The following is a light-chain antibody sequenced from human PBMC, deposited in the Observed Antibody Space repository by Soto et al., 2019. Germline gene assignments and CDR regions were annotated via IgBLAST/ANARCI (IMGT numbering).Light chain of an antibody. J-gene: IGLJ1*01. CDR1: SSDVGGYNY. Sequence: QSVLTQPASVSGSPGQSITISCTGTSSDVGGYNYVSWYQQHPGKAPKLVSFDVSDRPSGVSNRFSGSKSGNTAALTISGLQAEDEADYYCSSYTSSSTRVFGTGTKLTVL. V-gene: IGLV2-14*01. CDR2: DVS. CDR3: SSYTSSSTRV.